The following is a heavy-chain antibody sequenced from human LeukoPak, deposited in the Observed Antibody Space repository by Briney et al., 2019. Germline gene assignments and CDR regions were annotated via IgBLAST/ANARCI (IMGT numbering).Heavy chain of an antibody. Sequence: PSETLSLTCTVSGGSINSYYWSWIRQPAGKGLAWIGRIYSSGSTNYNPSLKSRVSMSVDTSKNQFSLKLTSVTAADTAVCYCARGGKATVVTMWGQGILVTVSS. V-gene: IGHV4-4*07. D-gene: IGHD4-23*01. CDR2: IYSSGST. CDR1: GGSINSYY. J-gene: IGHJ4*02. CDR3: ARGGKATVVTM.